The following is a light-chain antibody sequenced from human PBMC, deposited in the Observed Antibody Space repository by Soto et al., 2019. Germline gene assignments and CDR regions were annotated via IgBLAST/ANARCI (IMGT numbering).Light chain of an antibody. Sequence: DIHMTQSPSSLSPSLGDSVTITCRASQSISSYLNWYQQTKGKAPKLLIYAASSLQSGVPSRFSGSGSGTDLTLPLSSLQPEDFATYYCQQSYSNPPTFGQGTKVDIK. V-gene: IGKV1-39*01. J-gene: IGKJ1*01. CDR1: QSISSY. CDR3: QQSYSNPPT. CDR2: AAS.